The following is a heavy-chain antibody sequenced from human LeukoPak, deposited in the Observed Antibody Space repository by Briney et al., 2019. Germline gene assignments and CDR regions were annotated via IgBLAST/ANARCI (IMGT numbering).Heavy chain of an antibody. V-gene: IGHV3-30*02. D-gene: IGHD3-10*01. CDR3: AKESGITMVRGVITF. CDR1: GFTFSSYG. J-gene: IGHJ4*02. Sequence: PGGSLRLSCAASGFTFSSYGMHWVRQAPGKGLEWVAFIRYDGSNKYYADSVKGRFTISRDNSKNTLYLQINSLRAEDTAVCYCAKESGITMVRGVITFWGQGTLVTVSS. CDR2: IRYDGSNK.